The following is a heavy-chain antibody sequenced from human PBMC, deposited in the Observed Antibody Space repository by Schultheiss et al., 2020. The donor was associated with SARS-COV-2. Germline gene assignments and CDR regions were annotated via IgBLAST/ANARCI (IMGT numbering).Heavy chain of an antibody. Sequence: GESLKISCAASGFTFSSYAMHWVRQAPGKGLEWVGRIKSKTDGGTTDYAAPVKGRFTISRDDSKNTLYLQMNSLKTEDTAVYYCTTGGSIVPQYCMDVWGQGTTVTVSS. CDR3: TTGGSIVPQYCMDV. D-gene: IGHD2-8*01. CDR1: GFTFSSYA. V-gene: IGHV3-15*01. CDR2: IKSKTDGGTT. J-gene: IGHJ6*02.